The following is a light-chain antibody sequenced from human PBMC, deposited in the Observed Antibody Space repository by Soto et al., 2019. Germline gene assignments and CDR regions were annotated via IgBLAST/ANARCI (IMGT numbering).Light chain of an antibody. CDR1: QSINTL. J-gene: IGKJ5*01. CDR3: QQYNNWPIT. V-gene: IGKV3-15*01. Sequence: TQSPATLSVSPGEGATLSCRASQSINTLLAWYQQKHGQAPRLLIYRASTRDTDIPARFSGSGSGTDFTLTISRLQSEDFSIYYCQQYNNWPITFGQGTRLEIK. CDR2: RAS.